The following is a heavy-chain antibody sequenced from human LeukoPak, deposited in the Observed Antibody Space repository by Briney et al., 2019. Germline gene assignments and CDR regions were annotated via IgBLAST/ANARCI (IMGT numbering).Heavy chain of an antibody. CDR3: ARDLRGGSSSRVDWFDP. CDR1: GGTFSSYA. J-gene: IGHJ5*02. D-gene: IGHD6-6*01. V-gene: IGHV1-69*05. CDR2: IIPIFGTA. Sequence: VASVKVSCKASGGTFSSYAISRVRQAPGQGLEWMGGIIPIFGTANYAQKFQGRVTITTDESTSTAYMELSSLRSEDTAVYYCARDLRGGSSSRVDWFDPWGQGTLVTVSS.